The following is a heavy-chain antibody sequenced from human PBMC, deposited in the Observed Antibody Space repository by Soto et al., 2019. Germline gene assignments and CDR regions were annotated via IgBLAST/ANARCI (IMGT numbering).Heavy chain of an antibody. V-gene: IGHV3-23*01. CDR3: AKVNIGSGWYNGMDV. CDR2: ISGSGGST. CDR1: GFTFSSYA. J-gene: IGHJ6*02. Sequence: GGSLRLSCAASGFTFSSYAMSWVRQAPGKGLEWVSAISGSGGSTYYADSVKGRFTISRDNSKNTLYLQVNSLRAEDTAVYYCAKVNIGSGWYNGMDVWGQWTTVTVSS. D-gene: IGHD6-19*01.